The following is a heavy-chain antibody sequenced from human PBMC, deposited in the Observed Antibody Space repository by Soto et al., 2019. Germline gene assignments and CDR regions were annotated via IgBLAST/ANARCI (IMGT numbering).Heavy chain of an antibody. D-gene: IGHD6-19*01. CDR1: GGSGSSGGYC. J-gene: IGHJ4*02. Sequence: TSEPLSLTCTVAGGSGSSGGYCWSWIRQPPGKGLEWIGYISYSGSTKYNPSLESRVTISVDTSNKNFSLKLASVTAADTAVYYCARAPYSSGWPDSWGQGTLVTVSS. CDR3: ARAPYSSGWPDS. V-gene: IGHV4-61*03. CDR2: ISYSGST.